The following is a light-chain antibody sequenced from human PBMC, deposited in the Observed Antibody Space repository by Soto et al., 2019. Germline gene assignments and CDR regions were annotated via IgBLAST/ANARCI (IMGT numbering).Light chain of an antibody. CDR3: SSYTGSSTFYV. CDR2: DVS. CDR1: SSDVGDYNY. Sequence: QSVLTQPASVSGSLGQSITISCTGTSSDVGDYNYVSWYQQHPGKAPKLMIYDVSNRPSGVSNRFSGSKSGNTASLTISGLQAEDEADYYCSSYTGSSTFYVFGTGTKRTVL. J-gene: IGLJ1*01. V-gene: IGLV2-14*01.